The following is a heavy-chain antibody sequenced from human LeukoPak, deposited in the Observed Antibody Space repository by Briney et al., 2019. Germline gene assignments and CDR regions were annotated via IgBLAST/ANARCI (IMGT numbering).Heavy chain of an antibody. CDR1: GFTFSSYA. D-gene: IGHD1-14*01. J-gene: IGHJ4*02. V-gene: IGHV3-30-3*01. CDR2: ISYDGGDK. Sequence: GGSLRLSCAASGFTFSSYAMSWVRQAPGKGLEWVAFISYDGGDKRYAESVKGRITISRDNSRKTLYLQMHSLGPEDTAIYYCARDLSERYSIDYWGQGTLVTVSS. CDR3: ARDLSERYSIDY.